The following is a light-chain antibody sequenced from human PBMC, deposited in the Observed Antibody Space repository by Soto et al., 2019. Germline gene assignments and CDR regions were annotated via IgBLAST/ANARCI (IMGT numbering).Light chain of an antibody. CDR3: AAWDDSLNGRVV. CDR1: ASNIGKLD. J-gene: IGLJ2*01. CDR2: KNT. Sequence: QSVLTQPPSASETPGQRVTISCSGNASNIGKLDVYWYRQVPGTAPKLVLFKNTQRASGVPDRFSGSKSGTSASLAISGLRSEDEADYYCAAWDDSLNGRVVFGGGTKLTVL. V-gene: IGLV1-47*01.